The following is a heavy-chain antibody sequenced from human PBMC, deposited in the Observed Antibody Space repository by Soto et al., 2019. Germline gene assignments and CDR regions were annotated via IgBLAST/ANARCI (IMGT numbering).Heavy chain of an antibody. V-gene: IGHV4-34*01. J-gene: IGHJ5*02. Sequence: PSDTLSLTCAVYGGSFSVYYWSWIRQPPGKGLEWIGEINHSGSTNYNPSLKSRVTISVDTSKNQFSLKLSSVTAADTAVYYCARRYGSSSYNWFDPWGQGTLVTVSS. CDR2: INHSGST. D-gene: IGHD6-6*01. CDR3: ARRYGSSSYNWFDP. CDR1: GGSFSVYY.